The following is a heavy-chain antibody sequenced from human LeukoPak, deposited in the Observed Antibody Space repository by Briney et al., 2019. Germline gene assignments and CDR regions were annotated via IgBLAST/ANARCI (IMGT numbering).Heavy chain of an antibody. V-gene: IGHV3-23*01. J-gene: IGHJ4*02. D-gene: IGHD6-6*01. CDR1: GFTFSNNG. Sequence: PGGSLRLSCAASGFTFSNNGMSWVRHAPGKRLYWLSCISGSGGTTYYAGSVKGRFPISRDNSKNTLYLQMNRLRAEDTAVYYCARRGGSSSRRSPIDYWGQGTLVTVSS. CDR3: ARRGGSSSRRSPIDY. CDR2: ISGSGGTT.